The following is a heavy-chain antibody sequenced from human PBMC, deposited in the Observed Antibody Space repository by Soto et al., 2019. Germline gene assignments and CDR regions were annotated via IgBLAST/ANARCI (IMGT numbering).Heavy chain of an antibody. V-gene: IGHV1-69*12. J-gene: IGHJ4*02. CDR1: GGTFNNYA. CDR2: IIPIFGTS. Sequence: QVQLVQSGAEVKKPGSSVTVSCKASGGTFNNYAISWVRQAPGQGLEWVGGIIPIFGTSDNAQKFQGRVSITADEATRTAYMARSSVTSEDTAGYYCARRIPRGYSPYGLDSWGQGTLVIVSS. CDR3: ARRIPRGYSPYGLDS. D-gene: IGHD5-12*01.